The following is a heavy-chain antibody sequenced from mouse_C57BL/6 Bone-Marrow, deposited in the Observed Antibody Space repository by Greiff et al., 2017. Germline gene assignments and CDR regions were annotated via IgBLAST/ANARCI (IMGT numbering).Heavy chain of an antibody. D-gene: IGHD2-2*01. Sequence: QVQLQQPGAELVMPGASVKLSCKASGYTFTSYWMHWVKQRPGQGLEWIGEIDPSDSYTNYNQKVQGKSTLTVDKSSSTAYMQLSSLTSEDSAVYYCARGDYGYDVGAMDYWGQGTSVTVSS. V-gene: IGHV1-69*01. CDR1: GYTFTSYW. CDR3: ARGDYGYDVGAMDY. J-gene: IGHJ4*01. CDR2: IDPSDSYT.